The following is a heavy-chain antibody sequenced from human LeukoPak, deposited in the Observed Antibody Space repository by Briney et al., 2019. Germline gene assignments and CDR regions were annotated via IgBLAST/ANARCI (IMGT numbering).Heavy chain of an antibody. CDR3: AAYGSGSYGELDY. D-gene: IGHD3-10*01. Sequence: PSETLSLTCTVSGGSISSSIYYWGWIRQPPGKGLEWIGNIYYSGSTYYNPSLKSRVTISVDTSKNQFSLKLSAVTAADTAVYYCAAYGSGSYGELDYWGQGTLVTVSS. CDR2: IYYSGST. J-gene: IGHJ4*02. V-gene: IGHV4-39*01. CDR1: GGSISSSIYY.